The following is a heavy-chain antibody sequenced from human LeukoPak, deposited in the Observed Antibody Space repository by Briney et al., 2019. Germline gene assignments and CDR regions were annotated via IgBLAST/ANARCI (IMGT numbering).Heavy chain of an antibody. D-gene: IGHD6-13*01. CDR2: IYPGDSDT. J-gene: IGHJ1*01. Sequence: PGESLKISCKASGYTFSIYWIGWVRQMPGKGLEWMGIIYPGDSDTRYSPSFQGQVTISVDKSISTAYLQWSSLKASDSAMYYCARHLGTYSSSGCQHWGQGTLATVSS. V-gene: IGHV5-51*01. CDR3: ARHLGTYSSSGCQH. CDR1: GYTFSIYW.